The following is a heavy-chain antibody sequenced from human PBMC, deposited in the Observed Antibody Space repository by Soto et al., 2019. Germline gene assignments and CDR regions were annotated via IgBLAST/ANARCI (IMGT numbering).Heavy chain of an antibody. Sequence: PGGSLRLSCAASGFTFSSYSMNWVRQAPGKGLEWVSSISSSSSYIYYADSVKGRFTISRDNAKNSLYLQMNSLRAEDTAVYYCARALGPTDPFDPWGQGTLVTVSS. V-gene: IGHV3-21*01. CDR1: GFTFSSYS. J-gene: IGHJ5*02. CDR2: ISSSSSYI. CDR3: ARALGPTDPFDP.